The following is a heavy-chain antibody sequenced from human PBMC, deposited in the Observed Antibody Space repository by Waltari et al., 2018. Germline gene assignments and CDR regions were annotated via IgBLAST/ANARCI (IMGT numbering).Heavy chain of an antibody. V-gene: IGHV4-39*01. D-gene: IGHD5-12*01. J-gene: IGHJ5*02. Sequence: QLQLQESGPGLVKPSETLSLTCTVSGGSISSSSYYWGWIRQPPGKGLEWIGSIYYSGGTYYNPSLKSRVTISVDTSKNQFSLKLSSVTAADTAVYYCARHRGYDPTQGWFDPWGQGTLVTVSS. CDR3: ARHRGYDPTQGWFDP. CDR2: IYYSGGT. CDR1: GGSISSSSYY.